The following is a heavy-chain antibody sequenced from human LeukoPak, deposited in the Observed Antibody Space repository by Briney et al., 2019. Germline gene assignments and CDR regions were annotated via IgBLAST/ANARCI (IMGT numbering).Heavy chain of an antibody. CDR2: INHSGST. Sequence: SETLSLTCAVYGGSFSGYYWSWIRQPPGKGLEWIGEINHSGSTNYNPSLKSRVTISVDTSKNQFSLKLSSVTAADTAVYFCARAEIKLYNQRRYYFDYWGQGTLVTVSS. V-gene: IGHV4-34*01. J-gene: IGHJ4*02. CDR1: GGSFSGYY. CDR3: ARAEIKLYNQRRYYFDY. D-gene: IGHD3-16*02.